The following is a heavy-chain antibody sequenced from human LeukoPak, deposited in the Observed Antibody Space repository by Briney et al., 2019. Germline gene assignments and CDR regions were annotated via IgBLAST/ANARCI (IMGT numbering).Heavy chain of an antibody. Sequence: SGGSLRLSCAGTGFTFDDYAMHWVRQTPGKGLEWVSGISWNSGNIGYADSVKGRFTISRDNAGNSLYLQMNSLRAEDTAVYYCAREESEAFDIWGPGTMVTVSS. CDR2: ISWNSGNI. CDR3: AREESEAFDI. CDR1: GFTFDDYA. J-gene: IGHJ3*02. V-gene: IGHV3-9*01.